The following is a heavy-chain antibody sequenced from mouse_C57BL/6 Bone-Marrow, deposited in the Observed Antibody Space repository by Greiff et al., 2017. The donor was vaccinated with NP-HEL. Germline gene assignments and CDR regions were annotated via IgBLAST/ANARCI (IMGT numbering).Heavy chain of an antibody. V-gene: IGHV3-5*01. CDR3: AREYYGSQYFDV. Sequence: EVHLVESGPGLVKPSQTVFLTCTVTGISITTGNYRWSWIRQFPGNKLEWIGYIYYSGTITYNPSLTSRTINNRDTPKNQFVLEMNYLTAEDTATYYCAREYYGSQYFDVWGTGTTVTVSS. CDR2: IYYSGTI. D-gene: IGHD1-1*01. CDR1: GISITTGNYR. J-gene: IGHJ1*03.